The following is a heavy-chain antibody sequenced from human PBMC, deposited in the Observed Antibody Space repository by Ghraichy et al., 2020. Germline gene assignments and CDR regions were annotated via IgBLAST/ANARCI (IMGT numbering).Heavy chain of an antibody. J-gene: IGHJ4*02. CDR2: ISGSGGST. Sequence: GGSLRLSCAASGFTFSSYAMSWVRQAPGKGLEWVSAISGSGGSTYYADSVKGRFTISRDNSKNTLYLQMNSLRAEDTAVYYCANIKLEWLDSGGYYFDYWGQGTLVTVSS. CDR3: ANIKLEWLDSGGYYFDY. CDR1: GFTFSSYA. D-gene: IGHD3-3*01. V-gene: IGHV3-23*01.